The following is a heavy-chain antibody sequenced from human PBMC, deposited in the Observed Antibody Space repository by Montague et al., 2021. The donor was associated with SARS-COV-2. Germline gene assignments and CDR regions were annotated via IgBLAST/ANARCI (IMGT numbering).Heavy chain of an antibody. D-gene: IGHD3-3*01. V-gene: IGHV2-5*01. J-gene: IGHJ6*02. CDR3: AHRRIRVTIFGVVTNPYYYYGMDV. Sequence: PALVKPTQTLTLTCTFSGFSLSTSGVGVGWIRQPPGKALEWLALXXWNDDKRYSPSLKSGLTITKDTSKNQVVLTMTNMDPVDTATYYCAHRRIRVTIFGVVTNPYYYYGMDVWGQGATVTVSS. CDR1: GFSLSTSGVG. CDR2: XXWNDDK.